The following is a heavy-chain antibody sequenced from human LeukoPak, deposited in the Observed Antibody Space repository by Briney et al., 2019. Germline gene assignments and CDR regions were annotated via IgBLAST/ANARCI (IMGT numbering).Heavy chain of an antibody. J-gene: IGHJ4*02. CDR1: GFTFSNDW. CDR2: IYSGGST. Sequence: GGSLRLSCAASGFTFSNDWMNWVRQAPGKGLEWVSVIYSGGSTYYADSVKGRFTISRDNAKNSLYLQMNSLRVEDTAFYYCAKDNRRHYTSGPNPDSLHWGQGALVTVSS. D-gene: IGHD6-19*01. V-gene: IGHV3-53*01. CDR3: AKDNRRHYTSGPNPDSLH.